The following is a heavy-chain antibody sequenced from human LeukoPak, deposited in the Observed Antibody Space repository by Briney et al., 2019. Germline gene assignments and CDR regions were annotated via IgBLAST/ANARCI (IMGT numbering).Heavy chain of an antibody. V-gene: IGHV4-59*01. CDR2: IYYSGST. CDR3: ARDRDSSGLRDFDL. J-gene: IGHJ2*01. CDR1: GGSISSYY. D-gene: IGHD3-22*01. Sequence: TSETLSLTCTVSGGSISSYYWSWIRQPPGKGLEWIGYIYYSGSTNYNPSLKSRVSVSIDTSKNQFSLQLSSVTAADTAVYYCARDRDSSGLRDFDLWGRGTLVTVSA.